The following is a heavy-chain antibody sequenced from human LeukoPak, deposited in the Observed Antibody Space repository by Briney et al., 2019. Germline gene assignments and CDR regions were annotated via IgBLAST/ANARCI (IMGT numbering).Heavy chain of an antibody. Sequence: ASVKVSFKASGYTFTSYAMHWVRQAPGQRLEWMGWINAGNGNTKYSQKFQGRVTITRDTSASTAYMELSSMRSEDTAVYYCAREGTMVRGPTGFDYWGQGTLVTVSS. CDR1: GYTFTSYA. D-gene: IGHD3-10*01. CDR3: AREGTMVRGPTGFDY. V-gene: IGHV1-3*01. J-gene: IGHJ4*02. CDR2: INAGNGNT.